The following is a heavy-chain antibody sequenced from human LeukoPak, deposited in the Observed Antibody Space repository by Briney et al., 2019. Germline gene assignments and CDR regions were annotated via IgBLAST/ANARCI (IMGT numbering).Heavy chain of an antibody. CDR1: GYTFVGYY. CDR3: ARVSEELVIDH. D-gene: IGHD2-8*02. CDR2: INPNSGGT. Sequence: ASVKVSCKASGYTFVGYYMHWVRQAPGQGPEWMGCINPNSGGTNYAQKFQGRVTMTRDTSISTAYMKLSSLRSDDTAVYYCARVSEELVIDHWGQGTLVTVSS. J-gene: IGHJ4*02. V-gene: IGHV1-2*02.